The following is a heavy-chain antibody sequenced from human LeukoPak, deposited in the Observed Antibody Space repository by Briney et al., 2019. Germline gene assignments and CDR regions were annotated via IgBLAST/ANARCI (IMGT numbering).Heavy chain of an antibody. CDR3: ARVPHYYDSSGPFDY. D-gene: IGHD3-22*01. CDR2: IYSGGYT. V-gene: IGHV3-66*01. Sequence: GGSLRLSCAASGFTVSINYMSWVRQAPGKGLEWVSVIYSGGYTNYADSVKGRFTISRDNAKNSLYLQMNSLRAEDTAVYYCARVPHYYDSSGPFDYWGQGTLVTVSS. J-gene: IGHJ4*02. CDR1: GFTVSINY.